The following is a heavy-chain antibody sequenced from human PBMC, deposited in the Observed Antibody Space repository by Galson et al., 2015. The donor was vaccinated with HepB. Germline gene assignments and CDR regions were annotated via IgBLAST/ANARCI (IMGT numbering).Heavy chain of an antibody. V-gene: IGHV3-74*01. CDR2: IYSDGSST. J-gene: IGHJ4*02. Sequence: SLRLSCAASGFIFNNYWMHWVRQVPGKGLVWVSRIYSDGSSTSYADFVKGRFTISRDNAKDTLYLQLNSLRAEDTAVYYCARGRFLDQDRFDYWGQGTLVTVSS. D-gene: IGHD3-3*01. CDR3: ARGRFLDQDRFDY. CDR1: GFIFNNYW.